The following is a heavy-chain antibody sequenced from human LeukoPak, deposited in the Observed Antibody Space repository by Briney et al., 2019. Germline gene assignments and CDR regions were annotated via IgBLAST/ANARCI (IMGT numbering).Heavy chain of an antibody. V-gene: IGHV4-59*01. J-gene: IGHJ4*02. D-gene: IGHD5-18*01. Sequence: SETLSLTCAVYGGSLSGYYWSWIRQAPGKGLEWIGYIYYSGSTNCNPSLRSRVTISVDTSKNQFALKLSSVTAADTAVYYCARGYSYGYVGYFDYWGQGTLVTVSS. CDR3: ARGYSYGYVGYFDY. CDR1: GGSLSGYY. CDR2: IYYSGST.